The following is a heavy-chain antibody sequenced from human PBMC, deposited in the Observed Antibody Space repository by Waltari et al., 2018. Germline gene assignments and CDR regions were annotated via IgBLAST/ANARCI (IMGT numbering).Heavy chain of an antibody. J-gene: IGHJ4*02. Sequence: EVQLLESGGGLVQTGGSLRLSCVASGFPFTDYGINWVRQAPGKGLGWVSGRRGSGRSRNYVDSVKGRFTISRDNSQQTLYLLMTGLRAEDTAIYYCAKDLQRLGGYNVFDSWGQGTQVTVSS. CDR2: RRGSGRSR. V-gene: IGHV3-23*01. CDR1: GFPFTDYG. D-gene: IGHD5-18*01. CDR3: AKDLQRLGGYNVFDS.